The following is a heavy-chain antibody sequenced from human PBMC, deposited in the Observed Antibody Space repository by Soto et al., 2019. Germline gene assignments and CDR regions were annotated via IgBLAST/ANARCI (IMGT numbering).Heavy chain of an antibody. CDR2: ISSSSSYR. CDR3: ARAFTXVMYYYDSSAPPGGFDV. V-gene: IGHV3-11*06. Sequence: GGSLRLSCEVVGFTFSDYYMAWIRQAPGKGLEWVASISSSSSYRNYADSVKGRLSISRDNAKDSLYLQMNSLRAEDTAVYYCARAFTXVMYYYDSSAPPGGFDVWGQGTTVTVSS. CDR1: GFTFSDYY. D-gene: IGHD3-22*01. J-gene: IGHJ6*02.